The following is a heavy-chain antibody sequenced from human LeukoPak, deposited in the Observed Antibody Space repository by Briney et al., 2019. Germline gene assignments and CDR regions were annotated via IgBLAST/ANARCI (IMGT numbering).Heavy chain of an antibody. D-gene: IGHD3-3*01. Sequence: GGSLRLSCAASGFSFGTYAMTWVRQAPGKGLEWVANIKQDGSQKYYVDSVKGRFTISRDNAKNSLYLQVNSLRAEDTAIYYCTRDFSSGDWGQGTLVTVSS. CDR1: GFSFGTYA. J-gene: IGHJ4*02. V-gene: IGHV3-7*01. CDR2: IKQDGSQK. CDR3: TRDFSSGD.